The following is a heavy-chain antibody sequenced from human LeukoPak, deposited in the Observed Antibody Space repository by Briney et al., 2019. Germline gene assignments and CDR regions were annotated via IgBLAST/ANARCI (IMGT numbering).Heavy chain of an antibody. Sequence: GGSLRLSCAASGFTFSSYGMHWVRQAPGKGLEWVSAISGSGDNTFYADSVRGRFTISRDNSKNTLYLQMNSLRAEDTAVYYCAKDPRTFCSSTSCYTPVGWFDPWGQGTLVTVSS. D-gene: IGHD2-2*02. J-gene: IGHJ5*02. V-gene: IGHV3-23*01. CDR1: GFTFSSYG. CDR3: AKDPRTFCSSTSCYTPVGWFDP. CDR2: ISGSGDNT.